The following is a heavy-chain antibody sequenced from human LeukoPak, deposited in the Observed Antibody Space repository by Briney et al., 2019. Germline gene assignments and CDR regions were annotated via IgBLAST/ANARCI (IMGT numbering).Heavy chain of an antibody. J-gene: IGHJ6*02. V-gene: IGHV4-31*03. Sequence: KSSETLSLTCTVSGGSISSGGYYWSWIRQHPGKGLEWIGYIYYSGSTYYNPSLKSRVTISVDTSKNQFSLKLSSVTAADTAVYYCASLGGATVSYYYGMDVWGQGTTVTVSS. CDR1: GGSISSGGYY. CDR2: IYYSGST. D-gene: IGHD3-16*01. CDR3: ASLGGATVSYYYGMDV.